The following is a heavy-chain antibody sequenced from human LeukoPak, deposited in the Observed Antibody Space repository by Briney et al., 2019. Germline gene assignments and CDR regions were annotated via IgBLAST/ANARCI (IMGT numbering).Heavy chain of an antibody. J-gene: IGHJ4*02. V-gene: IGHV3-7*01. D-gene: IGHD3-16*02. CDR3: ARDNPLYDYVWGSYRPYYFDY. CDR2: IKQDGSEK. CDR1: GFTFSSYW. Sequence: GGSLRLSCAASGFTFSSYWMSWVRQAPGKGLEWVANIKQDGSEKYYVDSVKGRFTISRDNAKNSLYLQMNSLRAEDTAVYYCARDNPLYDYVWGSYRPYYFDYWGQGTLVTVSS.